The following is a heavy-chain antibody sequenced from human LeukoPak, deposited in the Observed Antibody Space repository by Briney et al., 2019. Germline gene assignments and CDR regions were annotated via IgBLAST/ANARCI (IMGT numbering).Heavy chain of an antibody. CDR3: VRHASISWGAAIVGATTAFDY. CDR2: IYYSGST. CDR1: GGSISSSSYY. J-gene: IGHJ4*02. Sequence: SETLSLTRTVSGGSISSSSYYWGWIRQPPGKGLEWIGSIYYSGSTYYNPSLKSRVTISVDTSKNQFSLKLSSVTAADTAVYYCVRHASISWGAAIVGATTAFDYWGQGTLVTVSS. D-gene: IGHD1-26*01. V-gene: IGHV4-39*01.